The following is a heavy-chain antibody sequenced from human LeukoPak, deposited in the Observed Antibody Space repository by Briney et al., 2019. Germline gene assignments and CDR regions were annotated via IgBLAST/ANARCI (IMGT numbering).Heavy chain of an antibody. V-gene: IGHV5-51*01. CDR2: IYPGDSDT. D-gene: IGHD1-1*01. Sequence: GGSLKISCKGSGYSFTNYWIGWVRPMPRKGLEWMGSIYPGDSDTRYSPSFQGQVTISADKSIRTAYLQWSSLKASDTAMYYCATLNTTGLDAFDIWGQGTLVTVSS. CDR3: ATLNTTGLDAFDI. J-gene: IGHJ3*02. CDR1: GYSFTNYW.